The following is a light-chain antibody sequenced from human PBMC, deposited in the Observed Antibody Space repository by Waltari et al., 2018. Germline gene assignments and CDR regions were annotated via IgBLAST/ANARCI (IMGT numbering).Light chain of an antibody. Sequence: DIQMTQSPSSLSASVGDRVTITCRASETISDWLAWYQQQPGSVPKLLIFQATILDLGLPFRFSGSGCGTEFTLTISSLEPEDFATYYCQEYIGGTFGQGTKVDIK. CDR1: ETISDW. CDR2: QAT. V-gene: IGKV1-5*03. J-gene: IGKJ1*01. CDR3: QEYIGGT.